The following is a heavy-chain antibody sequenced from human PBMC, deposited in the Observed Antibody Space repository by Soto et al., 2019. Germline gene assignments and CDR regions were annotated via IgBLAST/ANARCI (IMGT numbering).Heavy chain of an antibody. D-gene: IGHD6-13*01. CDR3: ERLRQQLARSAFDV. J-gene: IGHJ3*01. V-gene: IGHV5-51*01. Sequence: PGDSLKISCKGSGYSFSTYWIGWVRQMPGKGLEWMGIIYPGDSDTRYNPSFQGQVTISADKSITTAYLQWSSLKASDTAIYFCERLRQQLARSAFDVWGQGTMVTVSS. CDR2: IYPGDSDT. CDR1: GYSFSTYW.